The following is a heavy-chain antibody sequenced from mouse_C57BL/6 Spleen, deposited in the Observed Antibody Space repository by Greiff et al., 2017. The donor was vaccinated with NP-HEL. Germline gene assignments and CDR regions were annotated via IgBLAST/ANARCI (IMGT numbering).Heavy chain of an antibody. Sequence: QVQLKESGAELVKPGASVKISCKASGYAFSSYWMNWVKQRPGKGLEWIGQIYPGDGDTNYNGKFKGKATLTADKSSSTAYMQLSSLTSEDSAVYFCARLGITTVVEGYYAMDYWGQGTSVTVSS. V-gene: IGHV1-80*01. CDR3: ARLGITTVVEGYYAMDY. J-gene: IGHJ4*01. CDR2: IYPGDGDT. CDR1: GYAFSSYW. D-gene: IGHD1-1*01.